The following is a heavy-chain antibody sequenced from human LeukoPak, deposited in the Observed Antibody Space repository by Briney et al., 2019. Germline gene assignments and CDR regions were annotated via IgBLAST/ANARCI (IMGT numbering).Heavy chain of an antibody. D-gene: IGHD2-15*01. CDR1: GGSISSYY. J-gene: IGHJ4*02. V-gene: IGHV4-59*01. CDR3: ARSLVVAASPYYFDY. Sequence: PSETLSLTCTVSGGSISSYYWSWIRQPPGKGLEWIGYIYYSGSTNYNTSLKSRVTISVDTSKNQFSLKLSSVTAADTAVYYCARSLVVAASPYYFDYWGQGTLVTVSS. CDR2: IYYSGST.